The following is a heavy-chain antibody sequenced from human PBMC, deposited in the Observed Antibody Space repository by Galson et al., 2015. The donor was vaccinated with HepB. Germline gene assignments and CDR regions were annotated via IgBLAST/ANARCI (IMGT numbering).Heavy chain of an antibody. CDR3: AKSSGAFDP. CDR1: GGPIEGYY. D-gene: IGHD1-26*01. CDR2: TYSDGST. V-gene: IGHV4-59*01. Sequence: SETLSLTCTVSGGPIEGYYWSWIRQPPGKGLEWIGYTYSDGSTNYNPSLKGRVTISVDTSKNQFSLKMTSLITADTAIYYCAKSSGAFDPWGQGTLVTVSS. J-gene: IGHJ5*02.